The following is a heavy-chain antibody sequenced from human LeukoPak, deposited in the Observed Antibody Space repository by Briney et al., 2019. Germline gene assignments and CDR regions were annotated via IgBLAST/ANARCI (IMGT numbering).Heavy chain of an antibody. D-gene: IGHD6-13*01. CDR2: IGRSDGDL. CDR1: GFTFSNYY. J-gene: IGHJ4*01. Sequence: GGSLRLSCAASGFTFSNYYMTWVRQAPGKGLEWVSTIGRSDGDLKYADSVKGRFTISRDNSKSTLYLQLNSVRVEDTAVYYCASWHHLDHWGLGTLVTVSS. V-gene: IGHV3-23*01. CDR3: ASWHHLDH.